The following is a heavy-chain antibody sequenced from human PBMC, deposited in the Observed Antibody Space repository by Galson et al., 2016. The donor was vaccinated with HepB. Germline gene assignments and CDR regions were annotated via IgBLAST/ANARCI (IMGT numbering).Heavy chain of an antibody. CDR1: GFTFSSYP. D-gene: IGHD2-15*01. J-gene: IGHJ3*02. Sequence: SLRLSCAASGFTFSSYPMHWGRQAPGKGLEWVAGIAYHGSYYADSVKGRFTISRDNSKNTLYVQMNNLRAEDTAVYYCAREGGQDTRGWRGFDIWGQGTMVTVSS. CDR2: IAYHGS. V-gene: IGHV3-30-3*01. CDR3: AREGGQDTRGWRGFDI.